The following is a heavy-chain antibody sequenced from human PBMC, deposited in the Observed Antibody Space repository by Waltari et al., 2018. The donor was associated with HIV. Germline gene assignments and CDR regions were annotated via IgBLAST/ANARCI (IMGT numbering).Heavy chain of an antibody. V-gene: IGHV3-43D*03. CDR2: ISWDGGST. J-gene: IGHJ5*02. CDR1: GFTFDDYA. CDR3: AKDPSYGGNSDGWFDP. D-gene: IGHD4-17*01. Sequence: ESVGVVVQPGGSLRLSCAASGFTFDDYAMHWVRQAPGKGLEWVSLISWDGGSTYYADSVKGRFTISRDNSKNSLYLQMNSLRAEDTALYYCAKDPSYGGNSDGWFDPWGQGTLVTVSS.